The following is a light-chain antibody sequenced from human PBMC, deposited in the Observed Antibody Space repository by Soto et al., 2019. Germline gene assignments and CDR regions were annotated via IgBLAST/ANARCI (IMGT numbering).Light chain of an antibody. J-gene: IGLJ1*01. CDR1: SSDVGGYNY. CDR3: CSYAGSYTYV. Sequence: QSALTQPRSVSGSPGQSVTISCTGTSSDVGGYNYVSWYQQHPGKAPKLMIYDVGKRPSGVPDRFSGSKSGNTASLTISVLQAEDEADYYCCSYAGSYTYVFGTGTQLTVL. CDR2: DVG. V-gene: IGLV2-11*01.